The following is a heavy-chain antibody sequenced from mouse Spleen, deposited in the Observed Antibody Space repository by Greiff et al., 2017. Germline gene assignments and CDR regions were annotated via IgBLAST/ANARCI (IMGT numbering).Heavy chain of an antibody. CDR3: ARFVYGHWYFDV. V-gene: IGHV1-39*01. D-gene: IGHD1-2*01. CDR2: INPNYSTT. CDR1: GYSFTDYN. J-gene: IGHJ1*01. Sequence: VQLKQSGPELVKPGASVKISCKASGYSFTDYNMNWVQQSPGKSLEWIGVINPNYSTTSYNHKFKGKATLTVDQSSSTSYMQLNSLTSEDSAVYYGARFVYGHWYFDVWGAGTTVTVSS.